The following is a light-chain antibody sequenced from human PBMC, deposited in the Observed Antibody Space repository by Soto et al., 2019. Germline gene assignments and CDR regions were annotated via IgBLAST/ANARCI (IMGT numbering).Light chain of an antibody. CDR2: AAS. J-gene: IGKJ1*01. V-gene: IGKV1-39*01. CDR3: QQSYSTPWT. Sequence: DLQMTQSPSFLSASLGDRVTIXXRASQSISSYLNWYQQKPGKAPKFXIYAASSLQSGVPSRFSGSGAGTDFTLTISSLQPEDFATYYCQQSYSTPWTFGQGTKVDIK. CDR1: QSISSY.